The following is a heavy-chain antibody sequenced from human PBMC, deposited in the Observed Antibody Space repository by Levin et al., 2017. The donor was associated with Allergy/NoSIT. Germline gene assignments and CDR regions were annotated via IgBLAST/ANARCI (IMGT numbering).Heavy chain of an antibody. Sequence: GGSLRLSCKGSGSSFTSYWIGWVRQMPGKGLEWMGIIFPGDSDTRYRPSFQGQVTISADKSISTAYLQWNSLKASDTAIYYCARRECTTTSCYIDYWGRGTLVTVSS. CDR1: GSSFTSYW. CDR2: IFPGDSDT. D-gene: IGHD2-2*02. J-gene: IGHJ4*02. V-gene: IGHV5-51*01. CDR3: ARRECTTTSCYIDY.